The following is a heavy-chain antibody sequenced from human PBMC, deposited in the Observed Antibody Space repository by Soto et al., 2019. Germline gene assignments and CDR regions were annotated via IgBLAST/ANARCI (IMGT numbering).Heavy chain of an antibody. Sequence: QITLKESGPTLVKPTQTLTLTCTFSGFSLSTSGVGVGWIRQPPGKALEWLALIYWDDDKRYSPSLKSRLTTTKDTSKNQVVTTMTNMDPVDTATYSCAPAPVVVVAAQRRDYYYMDVWGKGTTVTVSS. D-gene: IGHD2-15*01. CDR3: APAPVVVVAAQRRDYYYMDV. J-gene: IGHJ6*03. CDR2: IYWDDDK. V-gene: IGHV2-5*02. CDR1: GFSLSTSGVG.